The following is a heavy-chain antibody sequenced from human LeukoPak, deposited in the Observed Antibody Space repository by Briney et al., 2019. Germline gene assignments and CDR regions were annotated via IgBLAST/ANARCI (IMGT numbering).Heavy chain of an antibody. CDR2: IYTSGST. D-gene: IGHD6-19*01. CDR1: GGSISSYY. Sequence: SETLSLTCTVSGGSISSYYWSWIRQPAGKGLEWIGRIYTSGSTNYNPSLKSRVTMSVDTSKNQCTLKLSSVTAADTAVYYCARDGQWAWFDPWGQGTLVTVSS. J-gene: IGHJ5*02. V-gene: IGHV4-4*07. CDR3: ARDGQWAWFDP.